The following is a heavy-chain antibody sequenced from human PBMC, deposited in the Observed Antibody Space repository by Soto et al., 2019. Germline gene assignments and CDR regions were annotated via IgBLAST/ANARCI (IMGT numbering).Heavy chain of an antibody. CDR3: ARVGRDTSGWYLDYFDY. V-gene: IGHV4-34*01. J-gene: IGHJ4*02. D-gene: IGHD6-19*01. CDR1: GGSFANYY. Sequence: PSETLSLTGAVYGGSFANYYWNWIRKPPGKGLEGMGEINYSGSTDYNPSLESRVTISVDTSKNQFSLNLRSVTAAATAIYYCARVGRDTSGWYLDYFDYWGQGTVVTVS. CDR2: INYSGST.